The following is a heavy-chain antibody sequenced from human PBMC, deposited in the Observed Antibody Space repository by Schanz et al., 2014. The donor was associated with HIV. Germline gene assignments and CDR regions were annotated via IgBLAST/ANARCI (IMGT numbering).Heavy chain of an antibody. CDR3: ARGDILTGLYPYYFDS. CDR1: GYTFISYG. Sequence: QVQLVQSGTEVKKPGASVKVSCKASGYTFISYGISWVRQAPGQGLEWMGWISAYNGNTNYAQKFQGRLTMTTDTSTSTVYMQLSSLTSDDTAVYYCARGDILTGLYPYYFDSWGQGTLVTVSS. CDR2: ISAYNGNT. J-gene: IGHJ4*02. V-gene: IGHV1-18*01. D-gene: IGHD3-9*01.